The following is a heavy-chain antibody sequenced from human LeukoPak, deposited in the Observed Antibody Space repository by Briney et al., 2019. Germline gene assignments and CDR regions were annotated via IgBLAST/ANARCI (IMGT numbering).Heavy chain of an antibody. D-gene: IGHD1-26*01. CDR3: ARKLSGATLPFDY. J-gene: IGHJ4*02. CDR2: IYTSGST. V-gene: IGHV4-4*07. Sequence: SETLSLTCTVSGGSISGYYWSWIRQPAGKGLEWIGRIYTSGSTNYNPSLKSRVTISVDTSKNQFSLKLSSVTAADTAVYYCARKLSGATLPFDYWGQGTLVTVSS. CDR1: GGSISGYY.